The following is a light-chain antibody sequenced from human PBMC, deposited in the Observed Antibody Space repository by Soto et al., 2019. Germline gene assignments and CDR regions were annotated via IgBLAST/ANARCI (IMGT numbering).Light chain of an antibody. CDR1: QDISTY. CDR3: QQYDTLIT. Sequence: DIQMTQSPSSLSASVRDRVTITCQASQDISTYLNWYQHKPGKAPQLLIYDASTLETGAPSRFSGSGSGADFTLTISSLQPEDIATYYFQQYDTLITFGQGTRLEIK. CDR2: DAS. V-gene: IGKV1-33*01. J-gene: IGKJ5*01.